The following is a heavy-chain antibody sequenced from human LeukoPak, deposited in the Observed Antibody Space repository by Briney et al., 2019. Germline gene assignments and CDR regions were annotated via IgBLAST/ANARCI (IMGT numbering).Heavy chain of an antibody. D-gene: IGHD2-2*01. CDR2: ISGSGGST. CDR1: GFTFSSYA. J-gene: IGHJ4*02. Sequence: PGGSLRLSCAASGFTFSSYAMSWVRQAPGKGLEWVSAISGSGGSTYYADSVEGRFTISRDNSKNTLYLQMNSLRAEDTAVYYCAKIPSGPAVFRYYFDYWGQGTLVTVSS. V-gene: IGHV3-23*01. CDR3: AKIPSGPAVFRYYFDY.